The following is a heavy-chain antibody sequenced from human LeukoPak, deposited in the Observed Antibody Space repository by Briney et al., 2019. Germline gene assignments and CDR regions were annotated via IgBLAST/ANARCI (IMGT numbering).Heavy chain of an antibody. Sequence: SVKVSCKASGGTFSNSAISWVRQAPGQGLEWMGQIIPIYGAANYAHRFQDRVTITSDESTSTASMELTSLRSDDTAVYYCARETTPRYDSSGYRPPLFDYWGQGTLVTVSS. D-gene: IGHD3-22*01. J-gene: IGHJ4*02. V-gene: IGHV1-69*01. CDR2: IIPIYGAA. CDR3: ARETTPRYDSSGYRPPLFDY. CDR1: GGTFSNSA.